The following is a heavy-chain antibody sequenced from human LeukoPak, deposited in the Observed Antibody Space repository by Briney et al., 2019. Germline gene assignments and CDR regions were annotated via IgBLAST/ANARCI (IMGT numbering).Heavy chain of an antibody. CDR1: GGSISRTNW. CDR2: ISLTGET. V-gene: IGHV4-4*02. Sequence: SETLSLTCGVSGGSISRTNWWSWVRQPPGQGLEWIGEISLTGETNYNPSLNGRVTMSLDESRNQLSLDLTSVPAADTAIYYCSRESGAFCPSGYWGQGTLVIVPP. J-gene: IGHJ4*02. CDR3: SRESGAFCPSGY. D-gene: IGHD1-26*01.